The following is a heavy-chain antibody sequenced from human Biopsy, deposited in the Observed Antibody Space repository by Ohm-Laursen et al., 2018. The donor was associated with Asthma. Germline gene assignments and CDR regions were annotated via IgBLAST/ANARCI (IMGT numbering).Heavy chain of an antibody. CDR3: ARAVDYSHYYGIDV. V-gene: IGHV1-18*01. D-gene: IGHD3-10*01. CDR1: GYTFSSAG. Sequence: SVKVSCKASGYTFSSAGITWVRQAPGQGLEWMGWISVYNGNTKVAQKLQDRATMITDTSTSTAYMELRSLRSDDTAVYFCARAVDYSHYYGIDVWGQGTTVTVS. J-gene: IGHJ6*02. CDR2: ISVYNGNT.